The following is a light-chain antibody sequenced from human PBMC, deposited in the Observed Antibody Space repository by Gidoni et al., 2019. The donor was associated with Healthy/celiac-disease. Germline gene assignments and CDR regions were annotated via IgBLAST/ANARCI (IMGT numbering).Light chain of an antibody. CDR1: QSVSSY. CDR3: QQRSNWPPKYT. CDR2: DAS. J-gene: IGKJ2*01. V-gene: IGKV3-11*01. Sequence: EIVLTQSPATLSLSPGERATLSCRASQSVSSYLAGYQQKPGQAPRLLIYDASNRAPGIPARFSGSGSGTDFTLTISSLEPEDFAVYYCQQRSNWPPKYTFXXXTKLEIK.